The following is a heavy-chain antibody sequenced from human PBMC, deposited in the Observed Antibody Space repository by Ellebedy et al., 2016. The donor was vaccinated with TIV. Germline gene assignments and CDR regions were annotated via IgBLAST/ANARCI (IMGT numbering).Heavy chain of an antibody. CDR1: GFTFSSYG. CDR3: AKPIQHTDKGAVDI. D-gene: IGHD2-21*01. Sequence: PAGSLRLSCAASGFTFSSYGMYWVRQAPGKGPEWAAFIQYDESDTHYADSVKGRFTISRDNSKNTLYLQMNSLRAEDTAVYYCAKPIQHTDKGAVDIWGQGTMVTVSS. J-gene: IGHJ3*02. CDR2: IQYDESDT. V-gene: IGHV3-30*02.